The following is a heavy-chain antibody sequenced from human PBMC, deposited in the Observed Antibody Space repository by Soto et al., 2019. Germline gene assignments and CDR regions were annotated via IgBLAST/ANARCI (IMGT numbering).Heavy chain of an antibody. CDR3: ARAEDGDYDY. Sequence: EVQLVESGGGLLQPGGSLRLSCAASGFTFSSYSMNWVRQAPGKGLEWVSYISSSSSTIYYADSVKGRFTISRDNAKNSLYLQMNSLRAEDTAVYYCARAEDGDYDYWGQGTLVTVSS. J-gene: IGHJ4*02. CDR1: GFTFSSYS. V-gene: IGHV3-48*01. CDR2: ISSSSSTI. D-gene: IGHD4-17*01.